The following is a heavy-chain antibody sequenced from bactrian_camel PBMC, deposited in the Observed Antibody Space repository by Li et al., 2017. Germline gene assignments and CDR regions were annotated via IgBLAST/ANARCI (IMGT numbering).Heavy chain of an antibody. CDR2: IDSYEST. Sequence: QLVESGGGSVQAGGSLRLSCAASAYSIITYCMGWFRRAPGKEREEVATIDSYESTVYADSVEGRFTISKDNAKNTLYLQMDSLKPEDTAMYYCAADQVRLPSGGSWLTHLASFGFWGQGTQVTVS. J-gene: IGHJ6*01. CDR3: AADQVRLPSGGSWLTHLASFGF. V-gene: IGHV3S53*01. CDR1: AYSIITYC. D-gene: IGHD2*01.